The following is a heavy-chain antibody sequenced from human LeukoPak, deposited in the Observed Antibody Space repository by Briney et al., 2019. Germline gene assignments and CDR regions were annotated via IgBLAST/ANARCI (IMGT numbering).Heavy chain of an antibody. D-gene: IGHD4-17*01. CDR2: TSYDGSNK. V-gene: IGHV3-30*04. Sequence: GVSLRLSCAASGFTFSIYAMDWVRQAPGKGLEWVAVTSYDGSNKYYADSVKGRFTISRDNSKNTLYLQMNSLRADDTAVYYCAREAYGDFYFDYWGQGTLVTVSS. CDR1: GFTFSIYA. CDR3: AREAYGDFYFDY. J-gene: IGHJ4*02.